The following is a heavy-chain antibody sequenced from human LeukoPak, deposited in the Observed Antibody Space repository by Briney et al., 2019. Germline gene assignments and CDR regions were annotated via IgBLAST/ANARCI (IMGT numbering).Heavy chain of an antibody. Sequence: GESLKIFCKGSGYTFTNYWIGWVRQMSGKGLEWMGIIYPGDSDTRYSPSFQGHVTISADKSINTAYLQWSSLMASDTAMYYCASRGIYGIDVWGQGTTVTVSS. D-gene: IGHD1-14*01. CDR3: ASRGIYGIDV. J-gene: IGHJ6*02. CDR2: IYPGDSDT. V-gene: IGHV5-51*06. CDR1: GYTFTNYW.